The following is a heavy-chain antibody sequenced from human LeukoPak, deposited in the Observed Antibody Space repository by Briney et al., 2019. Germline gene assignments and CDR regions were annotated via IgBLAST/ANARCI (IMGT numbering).Heavy chain of an antibody. CDR1: GGSISSSSYY. CDR2: IYYSGST. J-gene: IGHJ4*02. D-gene: IGHD3-10*01. CDR3: ARLGVSLTSFDY. V-gene: IGHV4-39*01. Sequence: PSETLSLTCTVSGGSISSSSYYWGWIRQPPGKGLEWIGSIYYSGSTYYNPSLKSRVTISVDTSKNQFSLKLSSVTAADTAVYYCARLGVSLTSFDYWGQGTLVTVSS.